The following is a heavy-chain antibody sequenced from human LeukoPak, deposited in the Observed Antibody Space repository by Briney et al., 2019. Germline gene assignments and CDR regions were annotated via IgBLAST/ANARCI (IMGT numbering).Heavy chain of an antibody. Sequence: ASVKVSCKASGGTFSSYAISWVRQAPGQGLEWMGGIIPIFGTANYAQKFQGRVTITADESTSTAYMELSSLRSEDTAVYYCARRAYPPYDSSGYYDYWGQGTLVTVSS. V-gene: IGHV1-69*13. CDR3: ARRAYPPYDSSGYYDY. CDR2: IIPIFGTA. CDR1: GGTFSSYA. J-gene: IGHJ4*02. D-gene: IGHD3-22*01.